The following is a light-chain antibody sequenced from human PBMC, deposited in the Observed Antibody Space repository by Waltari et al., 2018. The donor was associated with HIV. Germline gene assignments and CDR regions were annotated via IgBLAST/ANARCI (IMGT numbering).Light chain of an antibody. J-gene: IGLJ2*01. CDR1: SSDIGNYKY. Sequence: QSALTQPASVSGSPGQSITISCTGASSDIGNYKYVSWYQHHPGIAPKHIIYEDNNRPSGVSNRFSGSKSGKTASLTISGLQAEDESDYYCSSYTDSSVIFGGGTKVTVL. CDR3: SSYTDSSVI. CDR2: EDN. V-gene: IGLV2-14*01.